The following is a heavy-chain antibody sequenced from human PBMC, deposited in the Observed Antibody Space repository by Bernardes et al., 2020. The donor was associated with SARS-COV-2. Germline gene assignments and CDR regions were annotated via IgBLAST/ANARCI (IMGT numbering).Heavy chain of an antibody. CDR3: ARGANYAMGV. V-gene: IGHV6-1*01. CDR1: GDSVSSNSAV. J-gene: IGHJ6*02. CDR2: TSYRSQWNY. Sequence: QPLSLTCAISGDSVSSNSAVWHCIRQSPSRGLEWLGRTSYRSQWNYDYAVSVKSRITISPDTSKNQFSLELTSVTPEDTAVYYCARGANYAMGVWGQGTTVTVSS.